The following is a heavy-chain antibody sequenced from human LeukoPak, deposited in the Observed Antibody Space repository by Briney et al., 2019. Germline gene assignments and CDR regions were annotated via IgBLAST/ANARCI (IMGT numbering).Heavy chain of an antibody. CDR2: IYYSGST. J-gene: IGHJ4*02. V-gene: IGHV4-39*07. D-gene: IGHD3-3*01. Sequence: SETLSLTCTVSGGSISSSSYYWGWIRQPPGKGLEWIGSIYYSGSTYYDPSLKSRVTISVDTSKNQFSLKLSSVTAADTAVYYCARAGTIFGVVTSHSDYWGQGTLVIVSS. CDR3: ARAGTIFGVVTSHSDY. CDR1: GGSISSSSYY.